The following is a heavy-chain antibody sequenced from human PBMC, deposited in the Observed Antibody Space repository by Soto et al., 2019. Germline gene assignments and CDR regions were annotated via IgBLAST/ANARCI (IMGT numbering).Heavy chain of an antibody. CDR1: GGTFSSYA. V-gene: IGHV1-69*13. CDR3: ARSLVVVPAAHYYYYYGMDV. Sequence: SVKVSCKAPGGTFSSYAISWVRQAPGQGLEWMGGIIPIFGTANYAQKFQGRVTITADESTSTAYMELSSLRSEDTAVYYCARSLVVVPAAHYYYYYGMDVWGQGTTVTVSS. D-gene: IGHD2-2*01. J-gene: IGHJ6*02. CDR2: IIPIFGTA.